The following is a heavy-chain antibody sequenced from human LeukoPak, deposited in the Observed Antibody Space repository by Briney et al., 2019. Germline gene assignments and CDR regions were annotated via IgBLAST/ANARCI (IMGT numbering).Heavy chain of an antibody. CDR2: IWYDGSNI. CDR1: GFTFSSYG. Sequence: PAEALRLSCAASGFTFSSYGMHWVRQAPGKGLEWVAVIWYDGSNIYYADSVKGRFTISKDNSKNTLYLQMNSLRAEDTAVYYCARDHHGILSAFDVWGQGTMVTV. CDR3: ARDHHGILSAFDV. J-gene: IGHJ3*01. D-gene: IGHD1-14*01. V-gene: IGHV3-33*01.